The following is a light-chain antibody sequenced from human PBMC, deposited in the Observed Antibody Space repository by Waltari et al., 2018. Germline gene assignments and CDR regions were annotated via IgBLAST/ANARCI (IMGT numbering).Light chain of an antibody. V-gene: IGKV1-8*01. CDR3: QQYYSYPRT. CDR2: AAS. J-gene: IGKJ1*01. Sequence: AIRITQSPSSLSASTGDRATITCRASQGISSYLAWYQQEPGKAPKLLIYAASTLQSGVPSRFSGSGSGTDFTLTISCLQSEDFATYYCQQYYSYPRTFGQGTKVEIK. CDR1: QGISSY.